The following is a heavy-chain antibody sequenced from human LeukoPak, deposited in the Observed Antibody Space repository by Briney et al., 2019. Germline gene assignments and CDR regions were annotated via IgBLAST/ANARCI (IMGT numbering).Heavy chain of an antibody. V-gene: IGHV3-7*01. CDR3: ARERPWTRSAFDN. CDR2: IKEDGSVK. D-gene: IGHD2-2*01. J-gene: IGHJ4*01. CDR1: GFSFSTYW. Sequence: GGSLRLSCAASGFSFSTYWLSCVRQAPGKGLEWVANIKEDGSVKNYVDSVKGRFTISRDNAKTSLYLQMNSLRDEDTAVYYCARERPWTRSAFDNWGHGTVVTVSS.